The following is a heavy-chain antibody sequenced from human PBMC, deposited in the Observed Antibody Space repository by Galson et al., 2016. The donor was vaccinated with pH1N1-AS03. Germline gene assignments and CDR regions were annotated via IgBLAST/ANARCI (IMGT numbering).Heavy chain of an antibody. CDR1: GFTFSSYA. Sequence: LRLSCAASGFTFSSYAMSWVRQSPGKGLEWVSALSGGGVSTYCADSVKGRFTISRDNSKNTLYLQMNSLRAEDTAIYYCAKDEGDGYCSGGSCYKYFDYWGQGTLVTVSS. V-gene: IGHV3-23*01. CDR2: LSGGGVST. J-gene: IGHJ4*02. CDR3: AKDEGDGYCSGGSCYKYFDY. D-gene: IGHD2-15*01.